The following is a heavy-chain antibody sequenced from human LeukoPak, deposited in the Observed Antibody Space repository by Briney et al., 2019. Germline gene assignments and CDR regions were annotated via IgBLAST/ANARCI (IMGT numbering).Heavy chain of an antibody. D-gene: IGHD2-2*01. CDR1: GFTFSSYA. J-gene: IGHJ6*02. V-gene: IGHV3-30-3*01. Sequence: GRSLRLSCAASGFTFSSYAMHWVRQAPGKGLEWVAVISYDGSNKYYADSVKGRFTISRDNSKNTLYLQMNSLRAEDTAVYYCAREECSSTSCFVPRENYYYYYDMDVWGQGTTVTVSS. CDR3: AREECSSTSCFVPRENYYYYYDMDV. CDR2: ISYDGSNK.